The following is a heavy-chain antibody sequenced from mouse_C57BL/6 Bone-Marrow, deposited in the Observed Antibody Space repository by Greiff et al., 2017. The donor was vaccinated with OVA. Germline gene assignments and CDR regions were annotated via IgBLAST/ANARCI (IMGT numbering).Heavy chain of an antibody. D-gene: IGHD2-14*01. V-gene: IGHV1-61*01. Sequence: QVQLQQPVAELVRPGSSVKLSCKASGYTFTSYWMDWVKQRPGQGLEWIGNIYPSDSETHYNQKFKDKATLTVDKSSSTAYMQLSSLTSEDSAVYYCARLGGNYFDYWGQGTTRTVSS. CDR3: ARLGGNYFDY. CDR2: IYPSDSET. J-gene: IGHJ2*01. CDR1: GYTFTSYW.